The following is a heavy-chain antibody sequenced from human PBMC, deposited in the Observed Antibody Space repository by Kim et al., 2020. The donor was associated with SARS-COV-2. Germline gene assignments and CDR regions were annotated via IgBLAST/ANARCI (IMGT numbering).Heavy chain of an antibody. CDR3: ARRAHYYFGMDV. CDR1: GYTFTTYY. CDR2: INPGGGNT. J-gene: IGHJ6*02. Sequence: ASVKVSCKVSGYTFTTYYMHWVRQAPGQGLEWMGIINPGGGNTSYAQKFQGRVTMTRDPSTSTVYMELSSLRSDDTAVYYCARRAHYYFGMDVWGQGTTVTVS. V-gene: IGHV1-46*01.